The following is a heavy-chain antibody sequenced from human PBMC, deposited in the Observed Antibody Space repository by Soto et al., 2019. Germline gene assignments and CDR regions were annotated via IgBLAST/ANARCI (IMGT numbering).Heavy chain of an antibody. Sequence: GASVKVSCKASGYTFTSYGISWVRQAPGQGLEWMGWISAYNGNTNYAQKLQGRVTMTTDTSTSTAYMELRSLRSDDTAVYYCARDIRKGVAGDEIDFDDWGQGSLVTVSS. D-gene: IGHD6-19*01. CDR2: ISAYNGNT. V-gene: IGHV1-18*04. J-gene: IGHJ4*02. CDR3: ARDIRKGVAGDEIDFDD. CDR1: GYTFTSYG.